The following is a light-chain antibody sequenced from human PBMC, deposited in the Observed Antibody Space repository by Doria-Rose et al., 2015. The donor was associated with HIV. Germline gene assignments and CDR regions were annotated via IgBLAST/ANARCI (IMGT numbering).Light chain of an antibody. CDR2: DGS. V-gene: IGKV3-20*01. CDR3: HQYGTSWT. CDR1: QSFSSTY. Sequence: TQSPGTLSLSPGERATLSCRASQSFSSTYLAWYQQKPGQAPSLLIYDGSTRATGIPDRFSASGSGTAFTLTINRLETEDFALYYCHQYGTSWTFGQGTKVEI. J-gene: IGKJ1*01.